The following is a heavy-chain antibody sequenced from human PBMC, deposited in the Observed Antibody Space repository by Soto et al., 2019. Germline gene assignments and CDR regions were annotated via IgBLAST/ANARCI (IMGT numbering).Heavy chain of an antibody. Sequence: SVPLCLTCPVSGGTISSGDYYWSWIRQPPGKGLEWIGYIYYSGSTYYNPSLKSRVTVSVDTSNNQFALKLSSVTAADTAVYYCARDLGSATVGDWFDPWGQGTLVTVSS. D-gene: IGHD4-17*01. CDR3: ARDLGSATVGDWFDP. J-gene: IGHJ5*02. CDR1: GGTISSGDYY. V-gene: IGHV4-30-4*01. CDR2: IYYSGST.